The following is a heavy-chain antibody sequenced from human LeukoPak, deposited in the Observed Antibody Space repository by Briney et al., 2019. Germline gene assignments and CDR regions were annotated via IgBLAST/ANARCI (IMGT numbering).Heavy chain of an antibody. Sequence: GGSLRLSCAASGFTFSSYWMHWVRQAPGKGLEWVANIKQDGSEKYYVDSVKGRFTISRDNAKNTLYLQMNSLRAEDTAVYYCARDWVTWTNDAFDIWGQGTMVTVSS. CDR1: GFTFSSYW. CDR3: ARDWVTWTNDAFDI. D-gene: IGHD3/OR15-3a*01. CDR2: IKQDGSEK. J-gene: IGHJ3*02. V-gene: IGHV3-7*01.